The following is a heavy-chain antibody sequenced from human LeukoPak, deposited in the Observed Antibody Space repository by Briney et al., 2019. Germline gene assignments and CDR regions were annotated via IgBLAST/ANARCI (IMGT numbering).Heavy chain of an antibody. J-gene: IGHJ4*02. V-gene: IGHV3-21*04. CDR1: GFTFSSYS. Sequence: EPGGSLRLSCAASGFTFSSYSMNWVRQAPGKGLEWVSSISSSSSYIYYADSVKGRFTISRDNSKNTLYLQMNSLRAEDTAVYYCAKDFPYYYDTSGYYQDSWGQGTLVTVSS. CDR3: AKDFPYYYDTSGYYQDS. D-gene: IGHD3-22*01. CDR2: ISSSSSYI.